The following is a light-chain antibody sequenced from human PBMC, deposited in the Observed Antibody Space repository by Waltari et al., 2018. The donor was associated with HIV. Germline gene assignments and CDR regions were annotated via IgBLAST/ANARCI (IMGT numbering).Light chain of an antibody. CDR3: QQYYSTPLT. CDR2: WAS. CDR1: QSVLYSPNNKNY. V-gene: IGKV4-1*01. J-gene: IGKJ4*01. Sequence: DIVMTQSPDSLAVSLGESATINCESSQSVLYSPNNKNYLAWYQQKPGQPPKLLLYWASTRESAVPDRFSCSGSWTDFPPTISSLQAEDVAVYYCQQYYSTPLTFGGGTKVEIK.